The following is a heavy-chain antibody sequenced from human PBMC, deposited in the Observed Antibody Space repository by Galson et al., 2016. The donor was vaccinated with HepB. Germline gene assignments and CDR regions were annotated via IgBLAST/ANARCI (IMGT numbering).Heavy chain of an antibody. D-gene: IGHD1-14*01. CDR3: ERALPGNLRASDV. V-gene: IGHV1-18*01. CDR1: GYVFSNFG. Sequence: SVKVSCKGSGYVFSNFGITWVRQAPGQRLEWMGMISVFNGDTNYAQKFQGRVSMTTDSSANTAYMDLGSLRSDDTAVYDCERALPGNLRASDVWGQGTLVSFSS. CDR2: ISVFNGDT. J-gene: IGHJ3*01.